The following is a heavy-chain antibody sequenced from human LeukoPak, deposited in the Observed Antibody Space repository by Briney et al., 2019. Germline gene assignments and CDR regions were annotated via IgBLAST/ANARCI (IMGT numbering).Heavy chain of an antibody. Sequence: GGSLRLSCAASGFTFSSYEMNWVRQAPGKGLEWVSYISSSGSTIYYADSAKGRFTISRDNAKNSLYLQMNSQRAEDTAVYYCARDYYYDSSGYAFDIWGQGTMVTVSS. J-gene: IGHJ3*02. D-gene: IGHD3-22*01. V-gene: IGHV3-48*03. CDR2: ISSSGSTI. CDR1: GFTFSSYE. CDR3: ARDYYYDSSGYAFDI.